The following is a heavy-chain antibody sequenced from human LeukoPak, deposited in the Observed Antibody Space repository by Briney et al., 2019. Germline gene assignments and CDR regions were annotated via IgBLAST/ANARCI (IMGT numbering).Heavy chain of an antibody. V-gene: IGHV3-30*02. CDR1: GFTLNNFV. D-gene: IGHD3-10*01. CDR3: AKDGASRITMVRGDTGDAFDY. J-gene: IGHJ4*02. CDR2: DDGNK. Sequence: GGSLTLSCAASGFTLNNFVMHWVRQAPGKGLEWVACDDGNKYYAEYVKGRFTISRDNSRKTLYLQMNSLRAEDTAVYYCAKDGASRITMVRGDTGDAFDYWGQGTLVTVSS.